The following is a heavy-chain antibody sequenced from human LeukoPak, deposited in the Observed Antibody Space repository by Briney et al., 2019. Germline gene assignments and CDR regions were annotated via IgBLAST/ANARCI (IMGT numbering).Heavy chain of an antibody. Sequence: PSETLSLTCTVSGAFISSGGYYWSWLRQHPGKGLEWIGYIYNSGSTYYNPSLKSRVSISVDTSKNQFSLKLSSVTAADTAVYYCARGGYGDYAFDYWGQGTLVTVSS. V-gene: IGHV4-31*03. CDR2: IYNSGST. CDR3: ARGGYGDYAFDY. CDR1: GAFISSGGYY. J-gene: IGHJ4*02. D-gene: IGHD4-17*01.